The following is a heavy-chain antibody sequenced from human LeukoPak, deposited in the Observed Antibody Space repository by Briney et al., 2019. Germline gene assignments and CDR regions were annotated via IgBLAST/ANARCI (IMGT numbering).Heavy chain of an antibody. CDR1: GFTFSTYW. J-gene: IGHJ4*02. CDR3: ARDSSGWGFDY. D-gene: IGHD6-25*01. Sequence: GGSLRLSCAASGFTFSTYWMHWVRQAPGKGLVWVSGIRSDGSSTIYADSVKGRFTIPRDNARNTLYLQVNSLRAEDTAVYYCARDSSGWGFDYWGQGSLVTVSS. CDR2: IRSDGSST. V-gene: IGHV3-74*01.